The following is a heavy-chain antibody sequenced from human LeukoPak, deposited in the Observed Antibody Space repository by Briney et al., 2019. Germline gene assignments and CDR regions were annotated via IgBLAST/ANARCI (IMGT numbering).Heavy chain of an antibody. CDR1: GYTFTGQL. CDR2: IDPPSGAP. D-gene: IGHD6-19*01. Sequence: GASVKVSCKASGYTFTGQLIHWLRQAPGQGLEWMGWIDPPSGAPHYAQKFQDTITLTRDTSIATAYMEVHRLQTDDTAVYYCARSGFSTGFYLDFRGKGTPISVSS. J-gene: IGHJ4*02. V-gene: IGHV1-2*02. CDR3: ARSGFSTGFYLDF.